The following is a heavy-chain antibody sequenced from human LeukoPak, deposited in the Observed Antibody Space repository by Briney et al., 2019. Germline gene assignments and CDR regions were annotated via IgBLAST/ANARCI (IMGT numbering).Heavy chain of an antibody. CDR1: GFTFRNYG. V-gene: IGHV3-23*01. D-gene: IGHD7-27*01. Sequence: PGGTVRLSCAASGFTFRNYGMNWVRQAPGKGLEWVSGISPSGGGTYYVDSVKGRFTISRDDSKNTLSLQMNSLRVEDTAVYYCAQDIAWGAFDHWGQGTLVTVSS. CDR3: AQDIAWGAFDH. J-gene: IGHJ4*02. CDR2: ISPSGGGT.